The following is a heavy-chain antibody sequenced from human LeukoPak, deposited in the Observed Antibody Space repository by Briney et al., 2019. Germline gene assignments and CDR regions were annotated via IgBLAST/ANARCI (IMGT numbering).Heavy chain of an antibody. Sequence: GGSLRLSCAASGFTFSSYGMHWVRQAPGKGLEWVAVISYDGSNKYYADSVKGRFTISRDNSKNTLYLQMNSLRAEDTAVYYCASDSISMNAFDAWGQGTMVTVSS. V-gene: IGHV3-30*03. D-gene: IGHD3-22*01. CDR2: ISYDGSNK. CDR3: ASDSISMNAFDA. CDR1: GFTFSSYG. J-gene: IGHJ3*01.